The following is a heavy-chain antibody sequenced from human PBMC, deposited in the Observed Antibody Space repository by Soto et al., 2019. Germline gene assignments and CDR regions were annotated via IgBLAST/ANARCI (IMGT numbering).Heavy chain of an antibody. V-gene: IGHV4-39*01. CDR2: IYHRGST. CDR3: ARHFHPTTGDCPSSSCYHFDY. J-gene: IGHJ4*02. D-gene: IGHD2-2*01. CDR1: GNSISSSRYY. Sequence: TSETLSLTCTVSGNSISSSRYYWGWVRQPPGKGLEWIGSIYHRGSTYSSPSLKSRVTISVGTSKNQFSLRLSSVTASDTAVYYRARHFHPTTGDCPSSSCYHFDYWGQGTRVTVAS.